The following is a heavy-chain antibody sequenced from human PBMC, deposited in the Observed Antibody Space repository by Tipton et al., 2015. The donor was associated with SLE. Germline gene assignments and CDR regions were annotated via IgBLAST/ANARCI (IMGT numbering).Heavy chain of an antibody. V-gene: IGHV4-59*12. CDR2: IYMYSSVSS. J-gene: IGHJ6*02. Sequence: TLSLTCTVSGGSISGYYWSWIRQPPGKGLDWIGYIYMYSSVSSNYNPSLKSRVTISVDTSKNQFPLKLSSVTAADTAVYYCARHQKGHSSGWRGAGYYYYGMDVWGQGTTVTVSS. CDR1: GGSISGYY. CDR3: ARHQKGHSSGWRGAGYYYYGMDV. D-gene: IGHD6-19*01.